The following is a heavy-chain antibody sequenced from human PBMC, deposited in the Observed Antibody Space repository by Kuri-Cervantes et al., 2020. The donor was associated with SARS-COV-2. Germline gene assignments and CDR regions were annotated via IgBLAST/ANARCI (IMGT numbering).Heavy chain of an antibody. CDR1: GYIFSNYG. Sequence: ASVKVSCKASGYIFSNYGISWVRQAPGQGLEWLGWINPENGNTKYTQKVQGRATMTTDTSTSTAYMELRSLRSDDTAVYYCARGGKDSPTSMYFYYHMDVWGRGTTVTVSS. V-gene: IGHV1-18*01. CDR2: INPENGNT. J-gene: IGHJ6*03. D-gene: IGHD2-15*01. CDR3: ARGGKDSPTSMYFYYHMDV.